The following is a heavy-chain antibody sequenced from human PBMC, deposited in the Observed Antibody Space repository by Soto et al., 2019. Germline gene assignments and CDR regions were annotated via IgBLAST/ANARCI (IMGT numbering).Heavy chain of an antibody. V-gene: IGHV3-33*01. J-gene: IGHJ4*02. CDR3: ARATDDIVVVVAPDY. CDR2: IWYDGSNK. D-gene: IGHD2-15*01. CDR1: GFTFSSYG. Sequence: GGSLRLSCAASGFTFSSYGIHWVRQAPGKGLEWVAVIWYDGSNKYYADSVKGRFTISRDNSKNTLYLQMNSLRAEDTAVYYCARATDDIVVVVAPDYWGQGTLVTVSS.